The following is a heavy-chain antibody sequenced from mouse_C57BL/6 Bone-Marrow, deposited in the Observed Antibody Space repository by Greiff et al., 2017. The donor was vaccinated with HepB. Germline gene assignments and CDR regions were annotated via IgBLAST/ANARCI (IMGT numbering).Heavy chain of an antibody. D-gene: IGHD1-1*01. CDR1: GYAFSSSW. Sequence: VKLQESGPELVKPGASVKISCKASGYAFSSSWMNWVKQRPGKGLEWIGRIYPGDGDTNYNGKFKGKATLTADKSSSTAYMQLSSLTSEDSAVYLCARPDYYGSSRTFAYWGQGTLVTVSA. V-gene: IGHV1-82*01. CDR2: IYPGDGDT. J-gene: IGHJ3*01. CDR3: ARPDYYGSSRTFAY.